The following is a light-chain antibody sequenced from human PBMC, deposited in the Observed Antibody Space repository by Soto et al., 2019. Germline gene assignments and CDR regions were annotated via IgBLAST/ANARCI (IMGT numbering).Light chain of an antibody. Sequence: DIQMTQSPSTVSASLGDTVTITCRASQTISSFLDWYQQIPGQAPKLLIYAASTLQSGVPARFSGSESGTEFTLTISGLQAEDFAAYYCHQSYSTWTLGQGTKVDIK. CDR1: QTISSF. CDR3: HQSYSTWT. CDR2: AAS. V-gene: IGKV1-39*01. J-gene: IGKJ1*01.